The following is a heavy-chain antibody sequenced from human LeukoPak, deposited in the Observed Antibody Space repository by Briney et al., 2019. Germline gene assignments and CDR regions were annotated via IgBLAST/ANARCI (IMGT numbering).Heavy chain of an antibody. D-gene: IGHD6-13*01. J-gene: IGHJ6*02. Sequence: TGGSLRLSCAASGFTFSSYWMSWVRQAPGKGLEWVANIKQDGSEKYYVDSVKGRFTISRDNAKNSLYLQMNSLRAEDTAVYYCARDLLELGYYYYGMDVWGQGTTVTVSS. CDR1: GFTFSSYW. CDR3: ARDLLELGYYYYGMDV. CDR2: IKQDGSEK. V-gene: IGHV3-7*01.